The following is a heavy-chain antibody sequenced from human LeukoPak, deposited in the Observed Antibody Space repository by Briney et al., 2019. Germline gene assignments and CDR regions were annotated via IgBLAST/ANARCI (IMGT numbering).Heavy chain of an antibody. V-gene: IGHV3-23*01. Sequence: PGGSLRLSCAASGFTFSSYAMSWVRQAPGKGLEWVSGISVSGDTTHYADPVKGRFTISRDNSKTTLYLQMDSLRAEDTAVYFCASQLGGNVYWGQGTLVTVSS. D-gene: IGHD3-16*01. CDR1: GFTFSSYA. CDR3: ASQLGGNVY. J-gene: IGHJ4*02. CDR2: ISVSGDTT.